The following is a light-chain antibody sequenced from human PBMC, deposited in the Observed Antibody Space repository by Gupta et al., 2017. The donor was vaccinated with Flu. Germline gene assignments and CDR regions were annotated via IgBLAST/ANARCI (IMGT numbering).Light chain of an antibody. Sequence: DIVLSQSPLSLAVTPGEPASISCRSSQSLLHSNGYNYLDWYLQKPGQSPQLLIFLGSTRACGVPDRFSGSGSGTDFTLKSSREEAEDVGVYYCKQDLQTLTFGRGTQVDIK. V-gene: IGKV2-28*01. CDR3: KQDLQTLT. CDR2: LGS. CDR1: QSLLHSNGYNY. J-gene: IGKJ5*01.